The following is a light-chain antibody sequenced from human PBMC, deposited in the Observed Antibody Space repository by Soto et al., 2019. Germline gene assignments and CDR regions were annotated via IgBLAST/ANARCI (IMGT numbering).Light chain of an antibody. CDR1: QSVSSN. CDR2: GAS. V-gene: IGKV3-15*01. J-gene: IGKJ1*01. CDR3: QQYNNWPRRT. Sequence: EIVMTQSPATLSVSPGERATLSCRASQSVSSNLAWYQQKPGQAPRLLIYGASTRATGIPARFSGSGSGTEFTLTISSLQSEDFAVYYCQQYNNWPRRTFGQGPKVEI.